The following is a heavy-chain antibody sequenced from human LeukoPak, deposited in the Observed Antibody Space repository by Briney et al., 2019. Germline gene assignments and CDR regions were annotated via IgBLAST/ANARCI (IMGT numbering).Heavy chain of an antibody. Sequence: QPGRSLRLSCAASGFTFSSYGMHWVRQAPGKGLEWVAVIWYDGSDKYYADSVKGRFTISRDNSKNTLWLQMNSLRAEDTAVYYCARDWSARNIDYWGQGTLVTVSS. CDR2: IWYDGSDK. CDR3: ARDWSARNIDY. V-gene: IGHV3-33*08. CDR1: GFTFSSYG. D-gene: IGHD3-3*01. J-gene: IGHJ4*02.